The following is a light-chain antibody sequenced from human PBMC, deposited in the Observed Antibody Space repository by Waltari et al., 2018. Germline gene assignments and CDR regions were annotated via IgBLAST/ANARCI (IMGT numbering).Light chain of an antibody. V-gene: IGLV2-14*03. J-gene: IGLJ2*01. CDR2: DVS. Sequence: QSALTQPASVSGAPGQSITVSCTGTISDVVSYYYVPCYQQHPGKAPKLMIFDVSNRPSGVSNRFSGSKSGNTASLTISGLQAEDEADYYCSSYISSSTLELFGGGTSLTVL. CDR1: ISDVVSYYY. CDR3: SSYISSSTLEL.